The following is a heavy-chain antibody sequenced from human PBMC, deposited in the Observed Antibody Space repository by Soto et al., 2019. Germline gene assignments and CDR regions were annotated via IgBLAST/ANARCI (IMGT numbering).Heavy chain of an antibody. V-gene: IGHV1-69*13. D-gene: IGHD2-2*01. Sequence: SVKVSCKASGGTFSSYAISWVRQAPGQGLEWMGGIIPIFGTANYAQKFQGRVTITADESTSTAYMELSSLRSEDTAVYYCARYCSSTICRNYSYCGMDFWGQGTSVT. J-gene: IGHJ6*02. CDR3: ARYCSSTICRNYSYCGMDF. CDR2: IIPIFGTA. CDR1: GGTFSSYA.